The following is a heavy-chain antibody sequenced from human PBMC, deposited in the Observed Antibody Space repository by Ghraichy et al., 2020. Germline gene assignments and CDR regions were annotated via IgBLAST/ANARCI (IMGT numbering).Heavy chain of an antibody. D-gene: IGHD5-12*01. CDR2: ISGRGRGDTT. CDR1: GFSFSTYA. Sequence: GGSLRLSCTASGFSFSTYAMSWVRQAPGKGLEWVSAISGRGRGDTTYYADSVKGRFTISRDNSKTILYLQMSTLRAEDTAAYYCAKVRPRGFSAYDFDYFDYWGQGALVTVSS. CDR3: AKVRPRGFSAYDFDYFDY. J-gene: IGHJ4*02. V-gene: IGHV3-23*01.